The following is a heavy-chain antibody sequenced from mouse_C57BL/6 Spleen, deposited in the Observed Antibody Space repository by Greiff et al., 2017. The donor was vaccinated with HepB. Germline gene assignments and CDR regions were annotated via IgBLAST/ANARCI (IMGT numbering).Heavy chain of an antibody. J-gene: IGHJ3*01. CDR2: ISNGGGST. CDR1: GFTFSDYY. Sequence: EVKLMESGGGLVQPGGSLKLSCAASGFTFSDYYMYWVRQTPEKRLEWVAYISNGGGSTYYPDTVKGRFTISRDNAKNTLYLQMSRLKSEDTAMYYCARQGDGYYGWFAYWGQGTLVTVSA. CDR3: ARQGDGYYGWFAY. V-gene: IGHV5-12*01. D-gene: IGHD2-3*01.